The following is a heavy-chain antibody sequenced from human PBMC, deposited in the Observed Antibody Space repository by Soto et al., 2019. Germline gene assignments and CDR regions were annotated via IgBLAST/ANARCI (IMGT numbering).Heavy chain of an antibody. CDR2: IYYSGST. CDR3: ASTPSTMLRGPTVGY. J-gene: IGHJ4*02. D-gene: IGHD3-10*01. V-gene: IGHV4-39*01. CDR1: GGSISSSSYY. Sequence: QLQLQESGPGLVKPSETLSITCTVSGGSISSSSYYWGWIRQPPGKGLEWIGSIYYSGSTYYNPSLKSRVTISVDTSKNQFSLKLSSVTAADTAVDYCASTPSTMLRGPTVGYWGQGTLVTVSA.